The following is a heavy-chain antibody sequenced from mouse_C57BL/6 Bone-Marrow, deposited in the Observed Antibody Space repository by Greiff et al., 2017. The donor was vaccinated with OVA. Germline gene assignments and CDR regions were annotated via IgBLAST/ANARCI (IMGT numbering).Heavy chain of an antibody. V-gene: IGHV1-81*01. D-gene: IGHD1-1*01. CDR2: ISPRSGNT. CDR1: GYTFISYG. J-gene: IGHJ3*01. CDR3: ARDYGSSYWFAY. Sequence: QVQLQQSGAELARPGASVKLSCKASGYTFISYGISWVKQRTGQGLEWIGEISPRSGNTYYNEKFKGKATLTADKSSSTAYMELRSLTSEDSAVYFCARDYGSSYWFAYWGQGTLVTVSA.